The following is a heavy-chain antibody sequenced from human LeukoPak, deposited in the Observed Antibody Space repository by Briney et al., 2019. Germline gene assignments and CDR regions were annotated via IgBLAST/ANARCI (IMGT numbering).Heavy chain of an antibody. D-gene: IGHD2/OR15-2a*01. CDR1: GFTFSSYA. Sequence: GSLRLSCAASGFTFSSYAMSWIRQPPGKGLEWIGEINHSGSTNYNPSLKSRVTMSVDTSKNQFSLKLSSVTAADTAVYYCARSLSIVSLYYYYYGMDVWGQGTTVTVSS. V-gene: IGHV4-34*01. CDR2: INHSGST. CDR3: ARSLSIVSLYYYYYGMDV. J-gene: IGHJ6*02.